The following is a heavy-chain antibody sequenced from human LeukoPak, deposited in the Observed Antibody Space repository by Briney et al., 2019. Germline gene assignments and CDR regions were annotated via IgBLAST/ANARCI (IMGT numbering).Heavy chain of an antibody. J-gene: IGHJ4*02. Sequence: GGSLKLSCSGSGFTFSNYVMSWVRQAPGKGLEWVSCVSGSGGRGATYYTDSVKGRFTISRDNAKNTMYLQMNSLSGEDTAIYYCAKDIAASGLPRIFDFWGQGTLVTVSS. CDR1: GFTFSNYV. V-gene: IGHV3-23*01. D-gene: IGHD6-13*01. CDR2: VSGSGGRGAT. CDR3: AKDIAASGLPRIFDF.